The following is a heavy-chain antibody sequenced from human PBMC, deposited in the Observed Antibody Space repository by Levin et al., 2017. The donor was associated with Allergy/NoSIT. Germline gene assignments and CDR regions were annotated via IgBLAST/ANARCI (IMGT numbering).Heavy chain of an antibody. Sequence: GESLKISCAASGFTFSSHWMHWVRQAPGKGLVWVSRINGDGSSTSYADSVKGRLTISRDNAKNTLYLQMNRLRVEDTAVYYCVRGWVPDYWGQGIQVAVSS. CDR2: INGDGSST. D-gene: IGHD3-16*01. CDR1: GFTFSSHW. V-gene: IGHV3-74*01. CDR3: VRGWVPDY. J-gene: IGHJ4*02.